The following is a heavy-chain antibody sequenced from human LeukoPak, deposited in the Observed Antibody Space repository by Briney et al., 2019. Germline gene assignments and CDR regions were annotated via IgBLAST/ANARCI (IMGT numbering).Heavy chain of an antibody. Sequence: GEPLKISCKGSGFSFTSYWVGWVRQMPGKGLEWMGIIYPGDSDTRYSPSFQGQVNISADKSTSTAYLQWSSLKASDTAMYYCARTMFGGNSDAFDIWGQGTMVTVSS. J-gene: IGHJ3*02. V-gene: IGHV5-51*01. CDR2: IYPGDSDT. D-gene: IGHD4-23*01. CDR1: GFSFTSYW. CDR3: ARTMFGGNSDAFDI.